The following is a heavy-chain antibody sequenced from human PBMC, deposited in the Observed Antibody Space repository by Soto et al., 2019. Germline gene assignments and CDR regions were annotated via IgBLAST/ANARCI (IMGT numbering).Heavy chain of an antibody. CDR1: GYTFTSYA. CDR2: INAGNGNT. Sequence: QVQLVQSGAEVKKPGASVKVSCKASGYTFTSYAMHWVRQAPGQRLEWMGWINAGNGNTKYSQKFQGRVTMTRDTSASTAYMELSSLRSEDTAVYYCARGASLWFGDHFDYWGQGTLVTVSS. CDR3: ARGASLWFGDHFDY. V-gene: IGHV1-3*01. J-gene: IGHJ4*02. D-gene: IGHD3-10*01.